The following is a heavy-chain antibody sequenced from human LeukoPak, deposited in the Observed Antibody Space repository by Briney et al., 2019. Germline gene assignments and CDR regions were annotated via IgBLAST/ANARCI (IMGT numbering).Heavy chain of an antibody. CDR2: ISSNGDNT. CDR1: GFPFNTYA. Sequence: GGSLRLSCSASGFPFNTYAIHWVRQAPGKGLEYVAGISSNGDNTDFADSAKGRFTISRDESKGTLFLQMNSLRAEDTAVYFCTRDSALLGVAFDLWGQGTVVTVSS. D-gene: IGHD2-15*01. V-gene: IGHV3-64D*06. CDR3: TRDSALLGVAFDL. J-gene: IGHJ3*01.